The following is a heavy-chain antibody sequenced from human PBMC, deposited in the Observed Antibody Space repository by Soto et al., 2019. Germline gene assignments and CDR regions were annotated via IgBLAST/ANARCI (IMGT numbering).Heavy chain of an antibody. CDR2: IIPILGIA. J-gene: IGHJ6*03. CDR1: GGTFSSYT. CDR3: ARRKMGIAASGPAHPGENYYYYYMDV. V-gene: IGHV1-69*02. Sequence: SVKVSCKASGGTFSSYTISWVRQAPGQGLEWMGRIIPILGIANYAQKFQGRVTITADKSTSTAYMELSSLRSEDTAVYYCARRKMGIAASGPAHPGENYYYYYMDVWG. D-gene: IGHD6-13*01.